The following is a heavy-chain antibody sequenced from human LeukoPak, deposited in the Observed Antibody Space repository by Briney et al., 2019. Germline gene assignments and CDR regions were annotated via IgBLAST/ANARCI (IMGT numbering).Heavy chain of an antibody. V-gene: IGHV1-2*02. Sequence: ASVKVSCKASGYTFIDYYMNWVRQAPGQGLEWMGWINTNTGEANYAQKFQGRVTMTRDTSISTVYMELSSLRSEDTAVYYCARSPPRDSDAFDIWGQGTMVTVSS. CDR2: INTNTGEA. D-gene: IGHD2-15*01. CDR1: GYTFIDYY. J-gene: IGHJ3*02. CDR3: ARSPPRDSDAFDI.